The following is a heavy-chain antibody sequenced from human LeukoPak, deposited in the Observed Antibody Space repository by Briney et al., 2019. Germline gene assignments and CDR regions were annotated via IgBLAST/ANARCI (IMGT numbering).Heavy chain of an antibody. CDR3: ARVSVRGSNWFDP. CDR2: VYYSGST. CDR1: GGSINSYY. J-gene: IGHJ5*02. Sequence: SETLSLTCTVSGGSINSYYWSWIRQPPGKGLEWIGYVYYSGSTNYNPSLKSRVTISVDTSKNQFSLRLSSVSAADTAVYYCARVSVRGSNWFDPWGQGTLVIVSS. V-gene: IGHV4-59*01. D-gene: IGHD3-10*01.